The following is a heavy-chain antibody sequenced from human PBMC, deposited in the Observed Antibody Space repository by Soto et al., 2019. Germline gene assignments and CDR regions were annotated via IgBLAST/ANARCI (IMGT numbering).Heavy chain of an antibody. J-gene: IGHJ4*02. CDR2: IYWDDDK. CDR3: AHINRYCSGGRCPPSFFNS. Sequence: QITLKESGPTLVKPTQTLTLTCTFSGFSLSTSGVGVGWIRQPPGKALEWLALIYWDDDKRYSPSLKSRLTTPKDPSKNMVVLKITNLDPGDTATYFFAHINRYCSGGRCPPSFFNSWGQGTLVTVSS. D-gene: IGHD2-15*01. V-gene: IGHV2-5*02. CDR1: GFSLSTSGVG.